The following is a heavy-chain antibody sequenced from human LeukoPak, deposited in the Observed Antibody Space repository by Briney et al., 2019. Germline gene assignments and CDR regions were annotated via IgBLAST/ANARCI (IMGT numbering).Heavy chain of an antibody. Sequence: SETLSLTCTVSGGSISSYYGSWLRQPPGKGVEGIAYIYTSGSTNYHPSLQSRVTISVHTSKNQFSLKLSSVTAADTAVYYCAGTRSYYYYYMDVWGKGTTVTVSS. J-gene: IGHJ6*03. CDR3: AGTRSYYYYYMDV. V-gene: IGHV4-4*09. CDR1: GGSISSYY. CDR2: IYTSGST.